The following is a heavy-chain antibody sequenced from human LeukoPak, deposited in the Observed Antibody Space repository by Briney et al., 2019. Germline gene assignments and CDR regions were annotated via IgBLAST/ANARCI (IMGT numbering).Heavy chain of an antibody. Sequence: SETLSLTCTVSGGSISSYYWSWLRQPPGKGLEWIGYIYYSGSTNYNPSLKSRVTISVDTSKNQFSLKLSSVTAADTAVYYCARGSLEFDCWGQGTLVTVSS. CDR3: ARGSLEFDC. CDR2: IYYSGST. CDR1: GGSISSYY. V-gene: IGHV4-59*01. J-gene: IGHJ4*02.